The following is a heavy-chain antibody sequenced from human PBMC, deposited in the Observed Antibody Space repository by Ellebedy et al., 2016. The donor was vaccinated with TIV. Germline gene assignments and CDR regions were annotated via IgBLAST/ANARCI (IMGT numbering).Heavy chain of an antibody. V-gene: IGHV3-53*01. CDR3: ARDSHYGSGSYYKHYYYDGMDV. J-gene: IGHJ6*02. CDR1: GFTVSSNY. D-gene: IGHD3-10*01. Sequence: GGSLRLSCAASGFTVSSNYMSWVRQAPGKGLEWVSVIYSGGSTYYADSVKGRFTISRDNSKNTLYLQMNSLRAEDTAVYYCARDSHYGSGSYYKHYYYDGMDVWGQGTTVTVSS. CDR2: IYSGGST.